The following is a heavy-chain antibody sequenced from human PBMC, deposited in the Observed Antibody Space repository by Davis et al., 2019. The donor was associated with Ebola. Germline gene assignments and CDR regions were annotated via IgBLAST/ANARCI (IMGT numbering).Heavy chain of an antibody. V-gene: IGHV5-51*06. CDR1: GYSFTNYW. D-gene: IGHD2-8*02. Sequence: GESLKISCKGSGYSFTNYWTGWVRQMPGKGLEWMGIIYAGDSDTRYSPSFQGQVTMAADKSINTAYLQWSSLRASDTAVYYCARCRTVGNYYYMDVWGNGTSVTVSS. CDR2: IYAGDSDT. CDR3: ARCRTVGNYYYMDV. J-gene: IGHJ6*03.